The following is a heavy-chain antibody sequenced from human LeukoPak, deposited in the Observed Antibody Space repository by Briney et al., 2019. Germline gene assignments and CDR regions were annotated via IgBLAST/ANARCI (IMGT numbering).Heavy chain of an antibody. Sequence: ASGXTVSSXXMXWGRQXXXXXLEWVSVIYSGGSTYYADSVKGRFTISRDNSKNTLYLQMNSLRAEDTAVYYCASAYGDYVGNAFDIWGQGTMVTVSS. CDR2: IYSGGST. D-gene: IGHD4-17*01. CDR1: GXTVSSXX. J-gene: IGHJ3*02. CDR3: ASAYGDYVGNAFDI. V-gene: IGHV3-66*01.